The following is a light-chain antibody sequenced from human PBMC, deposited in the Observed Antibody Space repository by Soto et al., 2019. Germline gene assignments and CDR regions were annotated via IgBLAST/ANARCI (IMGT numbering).Light chain of an antibody. CDR1: QGISNS. V-gene: IGKV1-27*01. J-gene: IGKJ1*01. CDR3: QNYKCAPRT. CDR2: AAS. Sequence: DIQMTQSPSSLSASIGDRVTISCRASQGISNSLAWYQQKAGEVPKLLIYAASTSHSGVPSRFRGSGSGTDFTLTISSLQPEDVATYYCQNYKCAPRTFGQGTKVEIK.